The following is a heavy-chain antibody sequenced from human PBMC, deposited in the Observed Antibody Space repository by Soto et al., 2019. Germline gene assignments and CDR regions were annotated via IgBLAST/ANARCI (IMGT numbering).Heavy chain of an antibody. CDR2: INHSGST. CDR3: ARGTIAVAGYFDY. Sequence: SETLSLTCAVYGGSFSGYYWSWIRQPPGKGLEWIGEINHSGSTNYNPSLKSRVTISVDTSKNQFSLKLSSVTAADTAVYYCARGTIAVAGYFDYWGQGTLVTVSS. CDR1: GGSFSGYY. J-gene: IGHJ4*02. D-gene: IGHD6-19*01. V-gene: IGHV4-34*01.